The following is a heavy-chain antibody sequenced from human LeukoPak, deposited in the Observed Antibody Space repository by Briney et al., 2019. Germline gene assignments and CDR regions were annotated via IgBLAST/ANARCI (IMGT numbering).Heavy chain of an antibody. D-gene: IGHD1-26*01. CDR2: ISYDGSNK. CDR1: GFTFSSYA. J-gene: IGHJ3*02. Sequence: GRSLRLSCAASGFTFSSYAMHWVRQAPGKGLEWVAVISYDGSNKYYADSVKGRFTISRDNSKNTLYLQMNSLRAEDTAVYYCAREGWSIVGAPGAFDIWGQGTMVTVSS. CDR3: AREGWSIVGAPGAFDI. V-gene: IGHV3-30-3*01.